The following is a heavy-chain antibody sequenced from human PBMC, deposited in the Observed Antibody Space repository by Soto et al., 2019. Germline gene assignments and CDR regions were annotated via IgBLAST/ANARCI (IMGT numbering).Heavy chain of an antibody. D-gene: IGHD6-19*01. CDR3: ARGGGWYVWFDP. Sequence: ASVKVSCKASGYTFTSYAMHWVRQAPGQRLEWMGWINAGNGNTKYSQKFQGRVTITRDTSASTAYMELSSLSSEAPALYSCARGGGWYVWFDPWGKGTLVTASS. CDR2: INAGNGNT. CDR1: GYTFTSYA. V-gene: IGHV1-3*01. J-gene: IGHJ5*02.